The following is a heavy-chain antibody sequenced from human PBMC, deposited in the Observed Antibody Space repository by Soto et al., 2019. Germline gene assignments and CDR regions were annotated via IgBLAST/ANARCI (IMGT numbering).Heavy chain of an antibody. Sequence: SVQVSCKASGFTFTSSAVQWVRQARGQRLEWIGWIVVGSGNTNYAQKFQERVTITRDMSTSTAYMELSSLRSEDTAVYYCAEASYRGALTSYVMDGCGQGTTITVAS. CDR1: GFTFTSSA. CDR3: AEASYRGALTSYVMDG. J-gene: IGHJ6*01. D-gene: IGHD3-10*01. V-gene: IGHV1-58*01. CDR2: IVVGSGNT.